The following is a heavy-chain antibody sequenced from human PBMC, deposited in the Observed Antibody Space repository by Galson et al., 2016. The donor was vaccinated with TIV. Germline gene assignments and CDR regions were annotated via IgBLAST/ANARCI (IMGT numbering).Heavy chain of an antibody. CDR3: AKVPSSGFSYYYGLDV. CDR1: GFTFSSLA. CDR2: ISAGGGST. V-gene: IGHV3-23*01. Sequence: SLRLSCAASGFTFSSLAMTWVRQPPGKGLEWVSAISAGGGSTYYADSVQGRFTISRDNSKNTQYLQMNSLRAEDTAIYYCAKVPSSGFSYYYGLDVWGQGTTVTVSS. J-gene: IGHJ6*02. D-gene: IGHD3-22*01.